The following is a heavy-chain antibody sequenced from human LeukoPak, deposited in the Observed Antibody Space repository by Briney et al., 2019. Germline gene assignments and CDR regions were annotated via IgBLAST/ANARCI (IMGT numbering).Heavy chain of an antibody. V-gene: IGHV3-48*03. Sequence: PGGSLRLSCAVSGFTFSSYEMNWARQAPGKGLEWVSYISSSGNTVYYPDSVKGRFTISRDNAKNSLYLQMNSLRGEDTAVYYCARGGAVAGLYWGQGTLVTVSS. J-gene: IGHJ4*02. CDR2: ISSSGNTV. D-gene: IGHD6-19*01. CDR1: GFTFSSYE. CDR3: ARGGAVAGLY.